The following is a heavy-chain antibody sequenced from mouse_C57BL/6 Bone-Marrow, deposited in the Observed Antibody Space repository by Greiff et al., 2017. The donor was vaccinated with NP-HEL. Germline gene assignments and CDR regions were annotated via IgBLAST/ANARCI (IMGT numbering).Heavy chain of an antibody. CDR2: INPSSGYT. D-gene: IGHD3-2*02. V-gene: IGHV1-7*01. CDR3: ARETAQATGFAY. J-gene: IGHJ3*01. Sequence: QVQLKESGAELAKPGASVKLSCKASGYTFTSYWMHWVKQRPGQGLEWIGYINPSSGYTKYNEKFKSKATLTVDKPSSTAYMQLSSLTSEDSAVYYCARETAQATGFAYWGQGTLVTVSA. CDR1: GYTFTSYW.